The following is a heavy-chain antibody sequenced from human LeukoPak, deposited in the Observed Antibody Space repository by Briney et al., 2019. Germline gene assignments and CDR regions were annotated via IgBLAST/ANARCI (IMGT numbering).Heavy chain of an antibody. Sequence: PGGSLRLSCAASGFSFRDFWMTWVRQAPGKGLEWVANINQGGSVKYYVDSVKGRFTISREDAKSSLYVQMNSLRDEDTAVYYCARFGYSGWNLEYWGQGTLVTV. CDR1: GFSFRDFW. V-gene: IGHV3-7*01. CDR2: INQGGSVK. J-gene: IGHJ4*02. CDR3: ARFGYSGWNLEY. D-gene: IGHD5-12*01.